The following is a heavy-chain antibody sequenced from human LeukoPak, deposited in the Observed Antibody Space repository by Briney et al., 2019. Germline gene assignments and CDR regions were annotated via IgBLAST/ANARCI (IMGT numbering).Heavy chain of an antibody. CDR1: GGSFSGYY. CDR2: INHSGST. CDR3: ARGAVLRYFDWSLTYNWFDP. Sequence: SETLSLTCAVYGGSFSGYYWSWIRQPPGKGLEWIGEINHSGSTNYNPSLKSRVTISVDTSKNQFSLKLSSVTAADTAVYYCARGAVLRYFDWSLTYNWFDPWGQGTLVTVSS. V-gene: IGHV4-34*01. D-gene: IGHD3-9*01. J-gene: IGHJ5*02.